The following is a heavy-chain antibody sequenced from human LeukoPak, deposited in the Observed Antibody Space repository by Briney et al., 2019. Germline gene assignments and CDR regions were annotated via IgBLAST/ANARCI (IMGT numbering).Heavy chain of an antibody. CDR1: GYTFTSYD. V-gene: IGHV1-8*01. CDR2: MNPNSGNT. Sequence: ASVKVSCKASGYTFTSYDINWVRQATGQGLEWMGWMNPNSGNTGYAQKFQGRVTMTRNTSISTAYMELSSLRSEDTAVYYCARGQYSSYHDAFDIWGQGTMVTVSS. CDR3: ARGQYSSYHDAFDI. J-gene: IGHJ3*02. D-gene: IGHD6-6*01.